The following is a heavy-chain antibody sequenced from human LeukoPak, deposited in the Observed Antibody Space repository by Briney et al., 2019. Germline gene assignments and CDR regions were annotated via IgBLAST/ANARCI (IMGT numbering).Heavy chain of an antibody. V-gene: IGHV1-69*13. CDR3: ARVVVAADYYFDY. Sequence: ASVKVSCKASGGTFSSYAISWVRQAPGQGLEWMGGIIPIFGTANYAQKFQGRVTITADESTSTAYMELSSLRSEDAAVYYCARVVVAADYYFDYWGQGTLVTVSS. CDR1: GGTFSSYA. D-gene: IGHD2-15*01. CDR2: IIPIFGTA. J-gene: IGHJ4*02.